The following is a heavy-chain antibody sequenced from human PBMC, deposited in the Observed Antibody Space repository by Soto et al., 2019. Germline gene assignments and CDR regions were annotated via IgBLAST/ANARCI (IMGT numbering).Heavy chain of an antibody. D-gene: IGHD2-15*01. Sequence: SVKVSCKASGGTFSSYTISWVRQAPGQGLEWMGGIIPMFGTAKYAQKFQGRVTITADESTSTAYMELSSLRSEDTAVYYCARAGYCSGGSCSSDWFDPWGQGILVTVSS. CDR3: ARAGYCSGGSCSSDWFDP. CDR1: GGTFSSYT. CDR2: IIPMFGTA. J-gene: IGHJ5*02. V-gene: IGHV1-69*13.